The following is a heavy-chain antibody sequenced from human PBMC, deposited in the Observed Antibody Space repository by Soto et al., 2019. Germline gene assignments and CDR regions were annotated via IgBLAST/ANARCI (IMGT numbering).Heavy chain of an antibody. CDR1: GGTFSSYA. J-gene: IGHJ4*02. V-gene: IGHV1-69*13. Sequence: GASVKVSCKASGGTFSSYAISWVRQAPGQGLEWMGGIIPIFGTANYAQKFQGRVTITADESTSTAYMELSSLRSEDTAVYYCARPRGYSYGSAFDYSGQGTLVTVAS. CDR3: ARPRGYSYGSAFDY. CDR2: IIPIFGTA. D-gene: IGHD5-18*01.